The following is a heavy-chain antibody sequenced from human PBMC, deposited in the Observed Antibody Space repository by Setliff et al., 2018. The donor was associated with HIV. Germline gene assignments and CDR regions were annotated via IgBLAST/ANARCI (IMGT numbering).Heavy chain of an antibody. Sequence: SVKVSCKASGGSFRNYAINWVRQAPGQGLEWMGGIIPLLGTPNYAHKFQGRVTITADKYSSTVYMELSSLRSEDTAVYYCARDGGYRSGGSCSESGYWGQGTLVTVSS. CDR1: GGSFRNYA. CDR2: IIPLLGTP. D-gene: IGHD2-15*01. J-gene: IGHJ4*02. CDR3: ARDGGYRSGGSCSESGY. V-gene: IGHV1-69*06.